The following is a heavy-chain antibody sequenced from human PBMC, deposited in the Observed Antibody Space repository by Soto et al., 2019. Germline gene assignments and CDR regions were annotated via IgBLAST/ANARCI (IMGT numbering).Heavy chain of an antibody. Sequence: PSETLSLTCTVSGGSISSYYWSWIRQPPGKGLEWIGYIYYSGSTNYNPSLKSRVTISVDTSKNQFSLKLSSVTAADTAVYYCARSPKAGGDWFDPWGQGTLVNVLL. V-gene: IGHV4-59*08. D-gene: IGHD3-10*01. CDR3: ARSPKAGGDWFDP. CDR1: GGSISSYY. J-gene: IGHJ5*02. CDR2: IYYSGST.